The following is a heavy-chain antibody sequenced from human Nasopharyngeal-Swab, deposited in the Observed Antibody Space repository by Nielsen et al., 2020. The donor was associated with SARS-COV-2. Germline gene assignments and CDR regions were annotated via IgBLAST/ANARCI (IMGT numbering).Heavy chain of an antibody. CDR2: ISSSSSYI. CDR1: GFTFSSYS. J-gene: IGHJ4*02. CDR3: ARALPDTYCGGDCYYN. D-gene: IGHD2-21*02. V-gene: IGHV3-21*01. Sequence: GGSLRLSCAASGFTFSSYSMNWVRQAPGKGLEWVSSISSSSSYIYYADSVKGRFTISRDNAKNPLYLQMSSLRAEDTAVYYCARALPDTYCGGDCYYNWGQGTLVTVSS.